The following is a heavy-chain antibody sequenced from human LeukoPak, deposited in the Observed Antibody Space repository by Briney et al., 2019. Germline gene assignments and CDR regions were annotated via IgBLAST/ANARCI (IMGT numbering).Heavy chain of an antibody. D-gene: IGHD3-16*01. Sequence: PGESLRLSCAASGFTFSHYAMHWVRQAPGKGLEWVAVIWYDGSNKYYADSVKGRFTISRDNSKNTLYLQMNSLRAEDTAGYYCARELGGWGYYFDYWGQGTLVTVSS. CDR1: GFTFSHYA. J-gene: IGHJ4*02. CDR3: ARELGGWGYYFDY. CDR2: IWYDGSNK. V-gene: IGHV3-33*08.